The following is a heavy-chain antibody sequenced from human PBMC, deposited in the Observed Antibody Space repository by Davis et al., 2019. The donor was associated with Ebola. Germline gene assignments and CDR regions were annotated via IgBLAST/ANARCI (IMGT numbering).Heavy chain of an antibody. CDR1: GFTFSSYA. D-gene: IGHD3-9*01. CDR3: AGNYDILTGTPFDY. CDR2: ISGSGGST. J-gene: IGHJ4*02. V-gene: IGHV3-23*01. Sequence: GESPNISCAASGFTFSSYAMSCVRQAQGQGLEWVSVISGSGGSTYYADSVKGRFTISRDNSKNTLYLQMNSLRAEDTAVYYCAGNYDILTGTPFDYWGQGTLVTVAS.